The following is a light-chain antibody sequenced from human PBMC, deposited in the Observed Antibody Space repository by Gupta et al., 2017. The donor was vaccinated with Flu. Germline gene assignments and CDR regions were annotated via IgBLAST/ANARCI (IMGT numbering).Light chain of an antibody. CDR3: SSYTSSTTWV. V-gene: IGLV2-14*01. CDR1: SSDVGGYNY. J-gene: IGLJ3*02. CDR2: EVS. Sequence: QSALTQPASVSGSPGQSITISCTGTSSDVGGYNYVSWYQQHPGEAPKYLVYEVSNRPSGVSDRFSGSKSGNTASLTISGLQAEDEADYYCSSYTSSTTWVFGGGTKLTVL.